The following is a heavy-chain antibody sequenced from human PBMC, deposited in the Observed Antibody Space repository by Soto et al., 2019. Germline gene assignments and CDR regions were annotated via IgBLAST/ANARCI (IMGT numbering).Heavy chain of an antibody. Sequence: EVQLLESGGGLVQPGGPLGLPFEAPGSPFASMPLSWVARPPGKGREWASAISGSGGSTYYADSVKGRFTISRDNSKNTLYLQMNSLRAEDTAVYYCAKEVYIRFWSGYYLDYWGQGTLVTVSS. V-gene: IGHV3-23*01. CDR1: GSPFASMP. CDR3: AKEVYIRFWSGYYLDY. CDR2: ISGSGGST. J-gene: IGHJ4*02. D-gene: IGHD3-3*01.